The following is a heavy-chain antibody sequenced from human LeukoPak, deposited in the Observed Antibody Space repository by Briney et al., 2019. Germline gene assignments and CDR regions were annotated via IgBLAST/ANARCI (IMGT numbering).Heavy chain of an antibody. CDR1: GGSISSYY. CDR3: ARGRYYDSSGYYLEP. CDR2: IYYSGST. J-gene: IGHJ4*02. V-gene: IGHV4-59*01. Sequence: PAETLSLTCTVSGGSISSYYWSWIRQPPGKGLEWVGYIYYSGSTNYNPSPKSRVSISVDTSKNQFSLKLSSVTAADTAVYYCARGRYYDSSGYYLEPWGQGTLVTVSS. D-gene: IGHD3-22*01.